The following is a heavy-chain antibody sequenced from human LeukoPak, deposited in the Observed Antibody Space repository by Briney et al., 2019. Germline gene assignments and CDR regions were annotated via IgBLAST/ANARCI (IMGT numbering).Heavy chain of an antibody. Sequence: GGSLRLSCAASGFTFDDYGMSWLRQAPGKGLEWVSGINWNGGSTGYAGSVKGRFTISRDNAKNSLYLQMNSLIAEDTALYYCARGNSSSRRAEYFQHWGRGTLVTVSS. D-gene: IGHD6-13*01. CDR1: GFTFDDYG. CDR2: INWNGGST. J-gene: IGHJ1*01. CDR3: ARGNSSSRRAEYFQH. V-gene: IGHV3-20*04.